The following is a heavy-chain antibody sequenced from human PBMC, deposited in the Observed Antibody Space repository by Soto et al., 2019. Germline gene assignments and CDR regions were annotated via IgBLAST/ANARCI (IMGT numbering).Heavy chain of an antibody. Sequence: SETLSLTCTVSGGSISSYYWSWIRQPPGTGLEWSGYMYYSGSTNYTPSLKRRVTISVDTSKNQFSLKLSSVTAADTAVYYCAIEGTTYYYDSSGYYYRNPAAFDIWGQGSMVTASS. CDR2: MYYSGST. CDR3: AIEGTTYYYDSSGYYYRNPAAFDI. D-gene: IGHD3-22*01. CDR1: GGSISSYY. J-gene: IGHJ3*02. V-gene: IGHV4-59*01.